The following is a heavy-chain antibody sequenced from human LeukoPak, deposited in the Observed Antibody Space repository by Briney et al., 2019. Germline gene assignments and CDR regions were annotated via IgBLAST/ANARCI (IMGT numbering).Heavy chain of an antibody. Sequence: SETLSLTCTVSGGSISSSSYYWGWIRQPPGKGLEWIGSIYYSGSTYYNPSLKSRVTISVDTSKNQFSLKLSSVTAADTAVYYCARDYANWFDPWGQGTLGTVSS. D-gene: IGHD4-17*01. V-gene: IGHV4-39*07. CDR1: GGSISSSSYY. CDR3: ARDYANWFDP. CDR2: IYYSGST. J-gene: IGHJ5*02.